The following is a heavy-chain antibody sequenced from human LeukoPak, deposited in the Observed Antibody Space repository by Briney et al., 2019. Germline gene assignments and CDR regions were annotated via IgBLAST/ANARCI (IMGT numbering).Heavy chain of an antibody. CDR3: ARLDTYEFSSGSLDY. V-gene: IGHV5-51*01. J-gene: IGHJ4*02. CDR1: GYIFTNYW. D-gene: IGHD3-22*01. Sequence: GESLKISCKGSGYIFTNYWIVWVRQMPGKGLEWMGIIFPGDSDARYSPSFQGQVTILADKYINTAYLQWSSLKASDTAMYYCARLDTYEFSSGSLDYWGQGTLVTVSS. CDR2: IFPGDSDA.